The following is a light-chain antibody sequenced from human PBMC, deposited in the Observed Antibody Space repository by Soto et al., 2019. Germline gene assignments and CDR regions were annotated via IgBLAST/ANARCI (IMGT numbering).Light chain of an antibody. CDR2: DVS. CDR1: SSDVGRHNY. CDR3: SSYISSITAVV. J-gene: IGLJ2*01. Sequence: QSALTQPASVSGSPGQSITVSCTGTSSDVGRHNYVSWYQQHPGKAPKLMIYDVSYRPSGVSNRFSGSKSGNTAALTISGLQAEDEADYYCSSYISSITAVVFGGGTKLTVL. V-gene: IGLV2-14*01.